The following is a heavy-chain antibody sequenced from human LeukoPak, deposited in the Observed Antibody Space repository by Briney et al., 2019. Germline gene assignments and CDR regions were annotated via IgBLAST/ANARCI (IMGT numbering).Heavy chain of an antibody. Sequence: GGSLRLSCAASGFTFSDHAMDWVRQAPGKGLEWVGRIRNKANSYTTEYAASVQGRFTVSRDDSKNSLYLQLNSMKTEDTAVYYCTRLVGANDWGQGTLVTVSS. CDR2: IRNKANSYTT. CDR1: GFTFSDHA. V-gene: IGHV3-72*01. D-gene: IGHD1-26*01. J-gene: IGHJ4*02. CDR3: TRLVGAND.